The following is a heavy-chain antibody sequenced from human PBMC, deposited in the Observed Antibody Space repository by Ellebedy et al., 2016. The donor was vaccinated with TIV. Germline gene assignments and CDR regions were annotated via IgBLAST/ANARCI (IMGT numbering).Heavy chain of an antibody. CDR1: GFTFSSYW. Sequence: PGGSLRLSCAASGFTFSSYWMSWVRQAPGKGLEWVANIKQDGSEKYYVDSVKGRFTISRDNAKNSLYLQMNSLRAEDTAVYYCARSEKQWLVLYFDLWGRGTLVTVSS. J-gene: IGHJ2*01. CDR2: IKQDGSEK. CDR3: ARSEKQWLVLYFDL. V-gene: IGHV3-7*01. D-gene: IGHD6-19*01.